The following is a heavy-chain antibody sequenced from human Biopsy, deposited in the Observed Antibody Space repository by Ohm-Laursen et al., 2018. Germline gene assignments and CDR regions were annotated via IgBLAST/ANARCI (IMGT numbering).Heavy chain of an antibody. J-gene: IGHJ3*02. V-gene: IGHV4-59*08. D-gene: IGHD6-19*01. CDR2: ISYSGST. CDR1: GGSISGSS. Sequence: GTLSLTCTVSGGSISGSSWSWIRQAPGRGLEWVGYISYSGSTSNNPSLKSRTTISVDTSKNQISLKVTSVTAADTAVYYCAKHGSGWTGDDALHIWGQGTMVTVSS. CDR3: AKHGSGWTGDDALHI.